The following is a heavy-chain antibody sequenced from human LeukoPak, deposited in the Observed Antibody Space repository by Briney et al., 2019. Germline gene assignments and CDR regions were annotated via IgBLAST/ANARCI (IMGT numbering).Heavy chain of an antibody. Sequence: ASVKVSCKASGYTFTGYYMHWVRQAPGQGLEWMGWINPNSGGTNYAQKFQGRVTMTRDTSISTAYMELSRLRSDDTAVYYCARDPEWLLGKNYYMDVWGKGTTVTVSS. CDR3: ARDPEWLLGKNYYMDV. J-gene: IGHJ6*03. V-gene: IGHV1-2*02. CDR1: GYTFTGYY. CDR2: INPNSGGT. D-gene: IGHD3-3*01.